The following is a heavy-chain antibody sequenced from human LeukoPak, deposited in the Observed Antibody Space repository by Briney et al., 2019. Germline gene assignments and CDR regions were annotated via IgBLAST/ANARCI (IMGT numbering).Heavy chain of an antibody. CDR1: GFTFSDYY. Sequence: GGSLRLSCAASGFTFSDYYMIWIRQAPGKGLEWVSYISSSGSTIHYADSVKGRFTISRDNAKKSLILQMNSLRAEDTAVYYCARNEYSSSWLLGAFDIWGQGTMVTVSS. J-gene: IGHJ3*02. CDR2: ISSSGSTI. D-gene: IGHD6-13*01. CDR3: ARNEYSSSWLLGAFDI. V-gene: IGHV3-11*01.